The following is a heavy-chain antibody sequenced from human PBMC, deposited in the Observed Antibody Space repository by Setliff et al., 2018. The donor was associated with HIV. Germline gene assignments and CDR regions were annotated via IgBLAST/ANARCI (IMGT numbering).Heavy chain of an antibody. CDR2: IYYSGST. D-gene: IGHD3-9*01. Sequence: PSETLSLTCNVSGGSISGYYWSWVRQPPGKGLEWIGYIYYSGSTNYNPSLRSRVTISVDSSKNQVSLRLTSVTSADTALYYCARESQQYYDILTGFNYYYGMDVWGRGITVT. CDR1: GGSISGYY. V-gene: IGHV4-59*01. J-gene: IGHJ6*02. CDR3: ARESQQYYDILTGFNYYYGMDV.